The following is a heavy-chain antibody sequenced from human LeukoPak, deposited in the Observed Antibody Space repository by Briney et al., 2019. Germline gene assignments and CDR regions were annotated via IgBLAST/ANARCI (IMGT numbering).Heavy chain of an antibody. CDR3: ARFRGDYYFDY. Sequence: GGSLRLSCAASGFSFTGYGMNWVRQAPGKGLEWVSYISSGSSTTYYADSVKGRFTVSRDNAKNSLYLQVNSLRAEDAAVYYCARFRGDYYFDYWGQGTLVTVSS. CDR1: GFSFTGYG. V-gene: IGHV3-48*01. J-gene: IGHJ4*02. D-gene: IGHD3-16*01. CDR2: ISSGSSTT.